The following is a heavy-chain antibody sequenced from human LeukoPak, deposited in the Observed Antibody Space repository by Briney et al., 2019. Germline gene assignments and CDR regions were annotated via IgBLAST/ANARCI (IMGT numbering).Heavy chain of an antibody. CDR3: AIMHRYYDGSGYWVQ. V-gene: IGHV3-23*01. J-gene: IGHJ4*02. Sequence: GGSLRLSCVVSGISLSNYAMSWVRQAPGKGLEWVSGISTSGGSTSYADSVKGRFTISRDNPRNTLYMQMNSLRADDTALYYCAIMHRYYDGSGYWVQWGQGTLVTVSS. D-gene: IGHD3-22*01. CDR1: GISLSNYA. CDR2: ISTSGGST.